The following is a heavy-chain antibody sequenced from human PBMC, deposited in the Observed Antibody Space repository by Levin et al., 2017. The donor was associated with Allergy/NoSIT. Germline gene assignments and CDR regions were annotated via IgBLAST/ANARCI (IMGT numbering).Heavy chain of an antibody. Sequence: PRASVKVSCKASGYTFTSYYMHWVRQAPGQGLESMGIINPSGGLTSYAQKFQGRVTMTRDTSTSTVYMQLSSLRSEDTAVYYCARDLFESDYRVTTASFDYWGQGTLVTVSS. J-gene: IGHJ4*01. CDR2: INPSGGLT. CDR3: ARDLFESDYRVTTASFDY. V-gene: IGHV1-46*01. CDR1: GYTFTSYY. D-gene: IGHD2-21*02.